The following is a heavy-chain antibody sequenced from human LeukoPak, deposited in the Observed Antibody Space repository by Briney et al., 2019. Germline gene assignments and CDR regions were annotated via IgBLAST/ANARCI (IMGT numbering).Heavy chain of an antibody. Sequence: GGSLRLSCAASGFTFSSYAMSWVRQAPGKGLEWVSGISGSGDNTYYADSVKGRFTISRDNSKNTLYVQVNSLGTEDTAAYYCAKRTPNYSPPRDFDYWGQGTLVTVSS. CDR1: GFTFSSYA. CDR3: AKRTPNYSPPRDFDY. CDR2: ISGSGDNT. J-gene: IGHJ4*02. D-gene: IGHD1-7*01. V-gene: IGHV3-23*01.